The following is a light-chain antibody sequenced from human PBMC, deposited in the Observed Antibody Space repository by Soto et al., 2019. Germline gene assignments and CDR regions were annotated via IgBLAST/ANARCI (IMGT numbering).Light chain of an antibody. J-gene: IGLJ1*01. CDR3: QSYDNSLSGLSHV. V-gene: IGLV2-14*01. CDR1: TSDVGGYNF. CDR2: EVN. Sequence: QSVLTQPASVSGSPGQSITISCTGTTSDVGGYNFVSWYQQHPGKAPQLVIYEVNYRPSGVSHRFSASKSGNTASLAITGLQAEDEADYYCQSYDNSLSGLSHVFGTGTKVTVL.